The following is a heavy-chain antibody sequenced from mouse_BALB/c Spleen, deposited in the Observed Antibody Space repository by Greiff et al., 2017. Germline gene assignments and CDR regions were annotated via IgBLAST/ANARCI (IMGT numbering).Heavy chain of an antibody. CDR2: INPSTGYT. J-gene: IGHJ3*01. Sequence: QVQLQQSGAELAKPGASVKMSCKASGYTFTSSWMPWVKQRPGQGLEWIGYINPSTGYTEYNQKFKDKATLTADKSSSTAYMQLSSLTSEDSAVYYCKTIYDGYPLFAYWGQGTLVTVSA. V-gene: IGHV1-7*01. CDR3: KTIYDGYPLFAY. CDR1: GYTFTSSW. D-gene: IGHD2-3*01.